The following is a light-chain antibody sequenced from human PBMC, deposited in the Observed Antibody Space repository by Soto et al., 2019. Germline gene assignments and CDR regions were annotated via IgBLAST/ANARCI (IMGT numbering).Light chain of an antibody. Sequence: DIQMTQSPSTLSASVGDRVTITCRASQSTTEWLAWYQQKPGKAPKLLIYKTSSLESGVPSRFSASGSGTEFTLTISCLQPDDFATYYCQQYNPYSYSFGQGTKLEIK. V-gene: IGKV1-5*03. CDR3: QQYNPYSYS. CDR2: KTS. CDR1: QSTTEW. J-gene: IGKJ2*03.